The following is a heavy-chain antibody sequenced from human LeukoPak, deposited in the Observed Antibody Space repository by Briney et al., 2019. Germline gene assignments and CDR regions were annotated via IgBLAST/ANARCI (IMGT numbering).Heavy chain of an antibody. J-gene: IGHJ4*02. CDR2: IYYSGST. CDR3: AIVSDYYDSSGYYYDPFDY. Sequence: PSETLSLTCTVSGGSISSYYWSWIRQPPGKGLEWIGYIYYSGSTNYNPSLKSRVTISVDTSKNQFSLKLSSVTAADTAVYYCAIVSDYYDSSGYYYDPFDYWGQGTLVTVSS. V-gene: IGHV4-59*01. CDR1: GGSISSYY. D-gene: IGHD3-22*01.